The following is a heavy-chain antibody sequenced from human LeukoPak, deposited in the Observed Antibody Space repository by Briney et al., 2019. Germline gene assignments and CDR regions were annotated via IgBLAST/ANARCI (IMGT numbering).Heavy chain of an antibody. V-gene: IGHV1-8*01. CDR1: GYTFNNYD. D-gene: IGHD4-17*01. J-gene: IGHJ4*02. Sequence: TSVKVSCKASGYTFNNYDINWVRQATGQGFEWMGWMNPNSGNTGYAQKFQGRVIMTRNTSISTAYMELSSLRSEDTAVYYCARATMRYGADWERYFFDSWGQGTLVTVSS. CDR3: ARATMRYGADWERYFFDS. CDR2: MNPNSGNT.